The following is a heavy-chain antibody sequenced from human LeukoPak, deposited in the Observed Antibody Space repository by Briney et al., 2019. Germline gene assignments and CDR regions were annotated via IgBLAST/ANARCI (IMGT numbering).Heavy chain of an antibody. CDR1: GGSITGFY. D-gene: IGHD3-10*01. CDR3: ARHVSGIFGSRGDFDS. CDR2: IHSNGGT. V-gene: IGHV4-59*08. Sequence: PSETLSLTCSVSGGSITGFYWSWIRQPPGQGLEWIGYIHSNGGTNYSPSLKSRLTMSVDTSKNQFSLNLNSVTAADTAVYYCARHVSGIFGSRGDFDSWGQGTLVTVSS. J-gene: IGHJ4*02.